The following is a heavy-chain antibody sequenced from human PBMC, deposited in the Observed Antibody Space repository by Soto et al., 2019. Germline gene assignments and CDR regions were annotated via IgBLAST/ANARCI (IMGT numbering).Heavy chain of an antibody. CDR3: ARYGSGTYYPTTFDY. CDR2: IYYSGST. Sequence: SETLSLTCTVSGGSISSGGYYWSWIRQHPGKGLECIGYIYYSGSTYYNPSLKSRVTISVDTSENQFSLKLSSVTAADTAVYYCARYGSGTYYPTTFDYWGQGTLVTVSS. J-gene: IGHJ4*02. D-gene: IGHD3-10*01. CDR1: GGSISSGGYY. V-gene: IGHV4-31*03.